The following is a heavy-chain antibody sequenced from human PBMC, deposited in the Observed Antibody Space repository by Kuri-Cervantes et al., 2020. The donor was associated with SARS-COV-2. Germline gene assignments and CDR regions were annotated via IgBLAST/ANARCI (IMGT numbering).Heavy chain of an antibody. D-gene: IGHD2-21*02. CDR3: ARGVTPNYGMDV. J-gene: IGHJ6*02. V-gene: IGHV3-30*03. Sequence: GGSLRLSCAASGFTFSSYGMHWVRQAPGKGLEWVAVISYDGSNKYYADSVKGRFTISRDNSKNTLYLQMNSLRAEDTAVYYCARGVTPNYGMDVWGQGTTVTVSS. CDR1: GFTFSSYG. CDR2: ISYDGSNK.